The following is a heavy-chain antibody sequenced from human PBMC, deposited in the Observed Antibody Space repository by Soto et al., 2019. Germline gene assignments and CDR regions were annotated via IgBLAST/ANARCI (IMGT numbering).Heavy chain of an antibody. J-gene: IGHJ4*02. V-gene: IGHV3-66*01. CDR3: ARGDYYDSSGYPYYFDY. CDR1: GFXVSSNY. D-gene: IGHD3-22*01. CDR2: IYSGGST. Sequence: GGSLXLSCAASGFXVSSNYMSWVLQAPGKGLEWVSVIYSGGSTYYADSVKGRFTISRDNSKNTLYLQMNSLRAEDTAVYYCARGDYYDSSGYPYYFDYWGQGTLVTVSS.